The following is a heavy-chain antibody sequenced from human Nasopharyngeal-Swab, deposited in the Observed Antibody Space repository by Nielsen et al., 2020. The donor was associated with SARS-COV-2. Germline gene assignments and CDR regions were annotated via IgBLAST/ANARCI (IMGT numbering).Heavy chain of an antibody. D-gene: IGHD2-15*01. Sequence: SGPTLVKPTQTLTLTCTFSMFSLSTSGMCVSWIRQPPGKALEWLALIDWDDDKYYSTSLKTRLTISKDTSKNQVVLTMTNMDPVDTATYYCARMVVDLLPVFYYYGMDVWGQGTTVTVSS. CDR2: IDWDDDK. V-gene: IGHV2-70*01. J-gene: IGHJ6*02. CDR1: MFSLSTSGMC. CDR3: ARMVVDLLPVFYYYGMDV.